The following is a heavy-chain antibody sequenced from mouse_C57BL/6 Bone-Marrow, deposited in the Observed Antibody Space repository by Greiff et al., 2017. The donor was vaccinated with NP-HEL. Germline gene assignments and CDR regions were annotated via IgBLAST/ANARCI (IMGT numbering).Heavy chain of an antibody. CDR1: GYTFTSYW. CDR3: ARGYYGNYGFYWYFDV. Sequence: QVHVKQPGAELVKPGASVKMSCKASGYTFTSYWITWVKQRPGQGLEWIGDIYPGSGSTNYNEKFKSKATLTVDTSSSTAYMQLSSLTSEDSAVYYCARGYYGNYGFYWYFDVWGTGTTVTVSS. D-gene: IGHD2-1*01. CDR2: IYPGSGST. J-gene: IGHJ1*03. V-gene: IGHV1-55*01.